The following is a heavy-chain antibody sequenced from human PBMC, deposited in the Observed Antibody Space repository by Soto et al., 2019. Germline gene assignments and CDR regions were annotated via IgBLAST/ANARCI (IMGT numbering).Heavy chain of an antibody. CDR2: IYYSGST. J-gene: IGHJ4*02. D-gene: IGHD3-10*01. V-gene: IGHV4-4*02. CDR3: ARRARENYYGSGSTFDY. Sequence: SETLSLTCAVSGGSISSSNWWSWVRQPPGKGLEWIGYIYYSGSTNYNPSLKSRVTISVDTSKNQFSLKLSSVTAADTAVYYCARRARENYYGSGSTFDYWGQGTLVTVSS. CDR1: GGSISSSNW.